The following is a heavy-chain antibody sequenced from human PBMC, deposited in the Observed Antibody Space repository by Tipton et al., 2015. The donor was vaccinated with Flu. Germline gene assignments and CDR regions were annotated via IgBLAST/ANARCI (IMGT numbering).Heavy chain of an antibody. V-gene: IGHV4-4*07. CDR1: GGSIRSYY. CDR2: IYTSGTT. Sequence: TLSLTCTVSGGSIRSYYWSWIRQPAGKALEWVGRIYTSGTTKYNPSLKSRVTMSIDTSKNQFSLKLTSVTAADTAVYYCARGSGSGTFVIFEYWGQGMPVTVSS. CDR3: ARGSGSGTFVIFEY. D-gene: IGHD3-10*01. J-gene: IGHJ4*02.